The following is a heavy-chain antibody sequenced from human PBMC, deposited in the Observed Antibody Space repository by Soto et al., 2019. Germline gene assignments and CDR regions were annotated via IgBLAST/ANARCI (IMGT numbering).Heavy chain of an antibody. D-gene: IGHD1-26*01. V-gene: IGHV1-24*01. Sequence: ASVKVSCKVSGYTLTELSMHWVRQAPGKGLEWMGGFDPEDGETIYAQKFQGRVTMTEDTSTDTAYMEMSSLRSEDTAVYYCATEDRGSYFFDPWGQGTLVTVSS. CDR3: ATEDRGSYFFDP. CDR1: GYTLTELS. CDR2: FDPEDGET. J-gene: IGHJ5*02.